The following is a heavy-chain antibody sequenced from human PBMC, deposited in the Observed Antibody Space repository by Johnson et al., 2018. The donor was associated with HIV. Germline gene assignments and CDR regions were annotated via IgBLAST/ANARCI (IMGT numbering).Heavy chain of an antibody. V-gene: IGHV3-11*04. CDR3: AKGHSSSWSRGAFDI. D-gene: IGHD6-13*01. CDR1: GFTFSDYY. J-gene: IGHJ3*02. Sequence: QVQLVESGGGLVKPGGSLRLSCAASGFTFSDYYMSWIRQAPGKGLEWVSYISSSGSTIYYADSVQGRFTISRDNSKNTLYLQMNSLRAEDTAVYYCAKGHSSSWSRGAFDIWGQGTMVTVSS. CDR2: ISSSGSTI.